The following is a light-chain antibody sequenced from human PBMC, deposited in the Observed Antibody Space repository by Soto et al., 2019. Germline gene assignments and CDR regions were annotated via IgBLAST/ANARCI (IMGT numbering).Light chain of an antibody. CDR1: NSDVGGYDY. V-gene: IGLV2-14*03. CDR3: SSYTSRTSEVI. J-gene: IGLJ2*01. Sequence: QSALTQPASVSGSPGQSITISCTGTNSDVGGYDYVSWYQQHTGKAPKLIIYDVNNRPSGISTRFSGSKSGNTASLTITGLQAEDEADYYCSSYTSRTSEVIFGGGTKVTVL. CDR2: DVN.